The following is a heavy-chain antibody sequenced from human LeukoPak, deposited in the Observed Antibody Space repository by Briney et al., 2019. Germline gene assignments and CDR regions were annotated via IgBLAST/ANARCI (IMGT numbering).Heavy chain of an antibody. V-gene: IGHV3-30-3*01. CDR3: ARDAGGAFYWYFDL. D-gene: IGHD1-26*01. Sequence: GGSLRLSCGASGFTFSSFAMHWVRQAPGKGLEWLAVISYDGSNDYYAGSLKGRFTMSRDNSRNTLYLQIKSLRPDDTAVYYCARDAGGAFYWYFDLWGRGTQVTVSS. J-gene: IGHJ2*01. CDR2: ISYDGSND. CDR1: GFTFSSFA.